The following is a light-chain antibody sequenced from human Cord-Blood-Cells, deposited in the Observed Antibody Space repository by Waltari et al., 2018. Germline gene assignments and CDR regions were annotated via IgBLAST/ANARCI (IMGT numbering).Light chain of an antibody. CDR3: SSYTSSSTLV. CDR2: EVS. J-gene: IGLJ2*01. CDR1: SSDVGGYNY. V-gene: IGLV2-14*01. Sequence: QSALTQPASVSGSPGQSITISCTGTSSDVGGYNYVSWYQQHPGKAPKRMIYEVSKRPSGVFNRFSGSKSGNTASLTISGLQAEDEADYYCSSYTSSSTLVFGGGTKLTVL.